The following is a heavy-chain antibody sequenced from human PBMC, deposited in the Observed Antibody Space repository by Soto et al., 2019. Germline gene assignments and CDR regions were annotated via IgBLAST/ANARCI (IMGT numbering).Heavy chain of an antibody. CDR1: GFTFDDYA. J-gene: IGHJ4*02. Sequence: DVQLVESGGGLVQPGRSLRLSCAASGFTFDDYAMHWVRQAPGKGLEWVSGISWNSSIIDYADSVKGRFTISRDNAKNSLYLQMNSLRAEDTALYYCEPGYSYGVLEPLGYWGQGTLVTVSS. D-gene: IGHD5-18*01. CDR2: ISWNSSII. CDR3: EPGYSYGVLEPLGY. V-gene: IGHV3-9*01.